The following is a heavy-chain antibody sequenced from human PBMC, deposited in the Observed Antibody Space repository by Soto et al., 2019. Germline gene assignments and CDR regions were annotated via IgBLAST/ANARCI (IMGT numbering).Heavy chain of an antibody. V-gene: IGHV1-46*03. CDR2: INPSGGNT. CDR1: GYTFTSYY. Sequence: ASVKVSCKASGYTFTSYYMHWVRQAPGQGLEWMGIINPSGGNTSYAQKFQGRVTMTRDTSTSTVYMELSSLRSEDTAVYYCARDRGAAAGFFDPWGQGTLVTVSS. CDR3: ARDRGAAAGFFDP. J-gene: IGHJ5*02. D-gene: IGHD6-13*01.